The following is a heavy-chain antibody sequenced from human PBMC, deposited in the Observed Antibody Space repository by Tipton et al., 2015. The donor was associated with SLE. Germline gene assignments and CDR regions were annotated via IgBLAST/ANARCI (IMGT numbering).Heavy chain of an antibody. CDR1: GFTVSRNY. J-gene: IGHJ4*02. CDR3: ARGYDIRGYMGRGFDY. V-gene: IGHV4-39*07. Sequence: LRLSCAASGFTVSRNYMSWVRQPPGRGLEWIGSIYYRGSTYYNPSLKSRVTISVDTSKNQFSLKLSSVTAADTAVYYCARGYDIRGYMGRGFDYWGQGTLVTVSS. CDR2: IYYRGST. D-gene: IGHD3-22*01.